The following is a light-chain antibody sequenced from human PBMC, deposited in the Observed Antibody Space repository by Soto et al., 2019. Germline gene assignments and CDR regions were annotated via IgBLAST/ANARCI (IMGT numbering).Light chain of an antibody. CDR2: AAS. CDR1: QSVSSSH. J-gene: IGKJ5*01. CDR3: HQYGYSPIT. Sequence: LLTQSPGTQTLSSEERAIRYERTSQSVSSSHLAWYQHKPGQAPRLLIYAASSRATGCPDRLSGGGSGSGLSLTIDRLDREDFAVYYLHQYGYSPITLGQGTRLEIK. V-gene: IGKV3-20*01.